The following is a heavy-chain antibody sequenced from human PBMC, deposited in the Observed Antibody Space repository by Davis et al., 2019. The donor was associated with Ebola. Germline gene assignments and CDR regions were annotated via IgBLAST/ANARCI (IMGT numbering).Heavy chain of an antibody. CDR2: ISSSSSYI. D-gene: IGHD3-3*01. CDR1: GFTFSSYS. J-gene: IGHJ3*02. V-gene: IGHV3-21*01. Sequence: GESLKISCAASGFTFSSYSMNWVRQAPGKGLEWVSSISSSSSYIYYADSVKGRFTISRDNAKNSLYLQMNSLRAEDTAVYYCARDVPPDDTIFGVVTTNAFDIWGQGTMVTVSS. CDR3: ARDVPPDDTIFGVVTTNAFDI.